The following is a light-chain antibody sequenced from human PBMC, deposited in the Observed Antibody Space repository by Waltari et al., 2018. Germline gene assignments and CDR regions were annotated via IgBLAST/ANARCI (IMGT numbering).Light chain of an antibody. CDR1: QTVSPTY. CDR3: QQYDISPLT. Sequence: EIVLTQSPGTLSLSPGERATLSCRASQTVSPTYLAWYQQKPGQAPTLLIYDTSSRATDIPIRFSGSWSCTDFSLTISSLEPEDFAVYYCQQYDISPLTFGGATKVETK. V-gene: IGKV3-20*01. J-gene: IGKJ4*01. CDR2: DTS.